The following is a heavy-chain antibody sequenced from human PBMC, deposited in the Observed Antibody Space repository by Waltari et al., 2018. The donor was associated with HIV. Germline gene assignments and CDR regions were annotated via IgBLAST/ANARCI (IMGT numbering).Heavy chain of an antibody. V-gene: IGHV3-7*01. CDR3: VRENDFGTIFFNYYYAMDV. J-gene: IGHJ6*02. CDR1: GFTLSSHW. D-gene: IGHD3-3*01. CDR2: IKDDRNEK. Sequence: MQLVESGGGLVQRGGSLRLYCAASGFTLSSHWIGWVRRAPGKALGWVSNIKDDRNEKDYVNSVRCRFTISRDNANNSLYLEMNRLRDEDTAVYYCVRENDFGTIFFNYYYAMDVWGQGTSVTVSS.